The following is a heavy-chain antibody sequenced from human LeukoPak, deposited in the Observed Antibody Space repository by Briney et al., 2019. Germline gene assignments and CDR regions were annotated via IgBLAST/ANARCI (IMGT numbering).Heavy chain of an antibody. Sequence: PSQTLSLTRTVSGGSISSGDYYWSWIRQPPGKGLEWIGYIYYSGSTYYNPSLKSRVTISVDTSKNQFSLKLSSVTAADTAVYYCARISRDGYNYFDYWGQGTLVTVSS. V-gene: IGHV4-30-4*08. J-gene: IGHJ4*02. CDR2: IYYSGST. CDR3: ARISRDGYNYFDY. CDR1: GGSISSGDYY. D-gene: IGHD5-24*01.